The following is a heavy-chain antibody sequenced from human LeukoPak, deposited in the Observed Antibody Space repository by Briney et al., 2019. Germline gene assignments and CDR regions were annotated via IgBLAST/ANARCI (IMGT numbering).Heavy chain of an antibody. CDR2: ISWNSGSI. J-gene: IGHJ4*02. D-gene: IGHD1-1*01. V-gene: IGHV3-9*01. CDR3: AKDITHNWNDQSLIDY. CDR1: GFTFDDYA. Sequence: PGGSLRLSCAASGFTFDDYAMHWVRQAPGKGLEWVSGISWNSGSIGYADSVKGRFTISRDNAKNSLYLQMNSLRAEDTALYYCAKDITHNWNDQSLIDYWGQGTLVTVSS.